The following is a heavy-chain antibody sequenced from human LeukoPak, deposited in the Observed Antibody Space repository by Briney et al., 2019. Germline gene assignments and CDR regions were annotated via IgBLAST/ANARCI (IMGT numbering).Heavy chain of an antibody. V-gene: IGHV4-59*01. CDR2: ILSSGST. Sequence: SETLSLTCTVSSGSINNYYWSWIRQPPGKGLEWIGYILSSGSTNYNPSVKSRVTISVDMSRNQFSLELSSVTAADTAVYYCARTNQISETAFDIWGQGTMVIFSS. D-gene: IGHD1-14*01. CDR1: SGSINNYY. J-gene: IGHJ3*02. CDR3: ARTNQISETAFDI.